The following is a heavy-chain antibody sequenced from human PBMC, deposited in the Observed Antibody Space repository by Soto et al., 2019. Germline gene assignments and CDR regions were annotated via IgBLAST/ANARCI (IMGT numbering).Heavy chain of an antibody. CDR1: GYTFTSYG. V-gene: IGHV1-18*01. CDR2: ISAYNGNT. CDR3: AVGMTTVTTLDY. D-gene: IGHD4-17*01. Sequence: ASVKFSCKASGYTFTSYGISWVRQAPGQGLEWMGWISAYNGNTNYAQKLQGRVTMTTDTSTSTAYMELRSLRSDDTAVYYCAVGMTTVTTLDYWGQGTLVTVSS. J-gene: IGHJ4*02.